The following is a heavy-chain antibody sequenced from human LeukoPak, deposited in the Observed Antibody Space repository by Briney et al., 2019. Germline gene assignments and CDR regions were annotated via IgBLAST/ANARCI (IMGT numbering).Heavy chain of an antibody. D-gene: IGHD3-16*01. J-gene: IGHJ6*03. Sequence: SETLSLTCAVYGGSFSGYYWSWIRQPPGKGLEWIGEINHSGSTNYNPSLKSRVTISVHTSKNQFSLKLSSVTAADTAVYYCARETSQKGAHYMDVWGKGTTVTISS. CDR2: INHSGST. CDR1: GGSFSGYY. V-gene: IGHV4-34*01. CDR3: ARETSQKGAHYMDV.